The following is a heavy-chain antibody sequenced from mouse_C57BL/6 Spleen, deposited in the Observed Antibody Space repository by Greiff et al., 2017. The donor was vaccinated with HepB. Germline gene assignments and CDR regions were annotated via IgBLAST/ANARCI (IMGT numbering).Heavy chain of an antibody. D-gene: IGHD2-5*01. Sequence: VQLKQSGPELVKPGASVKISCKASGYTFTDYYMNWVKQSHGKSLEWIGDINPNNGGTSYNQKFKGKATLTVDKSSSTAYMELRSLTSEDSAVYYCARWDYYSNPWFAYWGQGTLVTVSA. J-gene: IGHJ3*01. CDR3: ARWDYYSNPWFAY. CDR1: GYTFTDYY. V-gene: IGHV1-26*01. CDR2: INPNNGGT.